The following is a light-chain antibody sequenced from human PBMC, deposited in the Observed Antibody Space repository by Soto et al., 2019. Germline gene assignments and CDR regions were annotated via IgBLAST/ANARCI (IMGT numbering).Light chain of an antibody. CDR2: EVS. Sequence: QLVLTQPASVSGSPGQSITISCTGTSSDVGGYNYVSWYQQHPGKAPKLMIYEVSNRPSGVSNRFFGSKSGNTASLTTSGLQAEDEADYYCSSYTTRSTLVFGGGTKLTVL. J-gene: IGLJ3*02. V-gene: IGLV2-14*01. CDR3: SSYTTRSTLV. CDR1: SSDVGGYNY.